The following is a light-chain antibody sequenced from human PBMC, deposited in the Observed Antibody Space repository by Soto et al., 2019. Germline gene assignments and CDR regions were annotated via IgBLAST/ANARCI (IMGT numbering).Light chain of an antibody. CDR2: AAS. CDR1: QSISSY. CDR3: QQSYSSLWT. V-gene: IGKV1-39*01. Sequence: DIQMTQSPSSLSASVGDRVTITCRASQSISSYLNWYQQKPGKAPKLLIYAASILQSGVPSRFSGSGSGTDFTLTISSLQPEDFATYYCQQSYSSLWTFGQGTKLEIK. J-gene: IGKJ2*02.